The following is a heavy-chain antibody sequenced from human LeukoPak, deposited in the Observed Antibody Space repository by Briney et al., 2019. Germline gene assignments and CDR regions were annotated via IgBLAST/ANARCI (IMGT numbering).Heavy chain of an antibody. V-gene: IGHV4-39*01. D-gene: IGHD5-24*01. CDR1: GGSISSSSYY. J-gene: IGHJ6*03. CDR2: IYYSGST. Sequence: PSETLSLTCTVSGGSISSSSYYWGWIRQPPGKGLKWIVSIYYSGSTYYNPSLKSRITISVDTSKNQFSLKLSSVTAADAAVYYCATLRDGYNLGLYNYYMDVWGKGTTVTISS. CDR3: ATLRDGYNLGLYNYYMDV.